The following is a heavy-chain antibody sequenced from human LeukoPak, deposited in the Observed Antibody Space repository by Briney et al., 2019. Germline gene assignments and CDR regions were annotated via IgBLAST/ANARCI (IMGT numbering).Heavy chain of an antibody. V-gene: IGHV1-18*01. Sequence: ASVKVSCKAFGYTFTSYGITWVRQAPGQGLEWMGWISAYNGNTNYAQKVQGRVTMTTDTSTSTAYMELRSLRSDDTAVYYCARGTGAMVMWASFDYWGQGTLVTVSS. CDR1: GYTFTSYG. D-gene: IGHD5-18*01. J-gene: IGHJ4*02. CDR3: ARGTGAMVMWASFDY. CDR2: ISAYNGNT.